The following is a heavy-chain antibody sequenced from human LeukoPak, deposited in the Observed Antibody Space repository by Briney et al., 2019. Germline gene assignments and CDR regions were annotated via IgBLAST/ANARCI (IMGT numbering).Heavy chain of an antibody. Sequence: GESLKISCKGSGYSFTTYWIGWVRPMPGKGLEWMGIIYPGDSDTRYSPSFQGQVTISADKSISTAYLQWSSLKASDTAMYYCARPFAGYCSGGSCYPDAFDIWGQGTMVTVSS. D-gene: IGHD2-15*01. J-gene: IGHJ3*02. V-gene: IGHV5-51*01. CDR1: GYSFTTYW. CDR3: ARPFAGYCSGGSCYPDAFDI. CDR2: IYPGDSDT.